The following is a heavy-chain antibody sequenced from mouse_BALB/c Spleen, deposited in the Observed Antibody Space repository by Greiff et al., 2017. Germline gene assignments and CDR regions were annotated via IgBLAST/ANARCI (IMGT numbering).Heavy chain of an antibody. CDR1: GYTFTSYW. J-gene: IGHJ2*01. CDR2: IDPSDSYT. Sequence: QGQLQQSGAELVKPGASVKISCKASGYTFTSYWMNWVKQRPGQGLEWIGEIDPSDSYTNNNQKFKDKATLTVDKSSSTAYMQLSSLTSEDSAVYYCARKSFTTAFDYWGQGTTLTVSS. CDR3: ARKSFTTAFDY. D-gene: IGHD1-2*01. V-gene: IGHV1S126*01.